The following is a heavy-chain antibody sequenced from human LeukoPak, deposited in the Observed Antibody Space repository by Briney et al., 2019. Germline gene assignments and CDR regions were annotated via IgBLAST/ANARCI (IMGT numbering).Heavy chain of an antibody. CDR3: ARGRNDFWPHFDY. V-gene: IGHV3-48*03. Sequence: GGSLRLSCVASGFTFSSYEMTWVRQAPGKGLEWVSYISSSGSTTYYADSVKGRFTISRDNAKTSLYPQMNSLRAEDTAVYYCARGRNDFWPHFDYWGQGTLVTVSS. D-gene: IGHD3-3*01. CDR2: ISSSGSTT. CDR1: GFTFSSYE. J-gene: IGHJ4*02.